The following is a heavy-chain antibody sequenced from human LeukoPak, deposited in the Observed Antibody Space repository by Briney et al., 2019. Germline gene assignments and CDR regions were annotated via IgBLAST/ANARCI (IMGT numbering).Heavy chain of an antibody. V-gene: IGHV3-66*04. CDR2: IYSGGDT. J-gene: IGHJ3*02. CDR1: GSTVSSNY. CDR3: ARLGATTIPNAFDI. Sequence: GGSLRLSCAASGSTVSSNYMSWVRQAPGKGLEWVSVIYSGGDTYYADSVKGRFTISRDNAKNSLYLQMNSLRAEDTAVYYCARLGATTIPNAFDIWGQGTMVTVSS. D-gene: IGHD1-26*01.